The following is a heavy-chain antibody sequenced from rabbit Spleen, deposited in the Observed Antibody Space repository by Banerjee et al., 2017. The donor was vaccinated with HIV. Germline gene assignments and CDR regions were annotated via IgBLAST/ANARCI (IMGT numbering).Heavy chain of an antibody. CDR1: GIDFSSYG. CDR3: ARDTGTSFSSYGMDL. J-gene: IGHJ6*01. Sequence: ELVESGGGLVKPGGSLKLSCKASGIDFSSYGIHWVRQAPGKGLEWIGYIDPIFGTTDYASWVNGRFTISSDNAQNTVDLQLNSLTAADTTTYFCARDTGTSFSSYGMDLWGQGTLVTVS. V-gene: IGHV1S7*01. CDR2: IDPIFGTT. D-gene: IGHD7-1*01.